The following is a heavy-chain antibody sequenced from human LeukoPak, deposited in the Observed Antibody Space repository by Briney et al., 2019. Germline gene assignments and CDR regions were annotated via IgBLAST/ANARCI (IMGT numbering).Heavy chain of an antibody. Sequence: SETLSLTCTVSGDSINSGGGYHWSWIRQPPGKGLEWIGYIYYIGSPSYSPSLKSRVTISADRSMNQFSLKVNSVTAADTAVYYCARGGPYYYDSSGYYWGQGTLVTVSS. V-gene: IGHV4-30-2*01. CDR1: GDSINSGGGYH. J-gene: IGHJ4*02. CDR3: ARGGPYYYDSSGYY. CDR2: IYYIGSP. D-gene: IGHD3-22*01.